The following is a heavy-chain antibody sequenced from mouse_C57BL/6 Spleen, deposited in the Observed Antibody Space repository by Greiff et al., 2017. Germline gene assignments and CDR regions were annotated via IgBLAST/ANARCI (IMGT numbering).Heavy chain of an antibody. D-gene: IGHD1-1*01. Sequence: VQLQQPGTELVKPGASVKLSCKASGYTFTSYWMHWVKQRPGQGLEWIGNINPSNGGTNYNEKFKSKATLAVDKSSSTAYMQLSSLTSEDSAVYYCARVLIYYYGSSPFAYWGQGTLVTVSA. V-gene: IGHV1-53*01. CDR1: GYTFTSYW. CDR3: ARVLIYYYGSSPFAY. CDR2: INPSNGGT. J-gene: IGHJ3*01.